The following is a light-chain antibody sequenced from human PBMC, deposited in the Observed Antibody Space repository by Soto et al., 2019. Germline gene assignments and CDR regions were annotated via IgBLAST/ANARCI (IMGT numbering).Light chain of an antibody. CDR3: QSHDSSLNRV. CDR1: SSNIGANYD. V-gene: IGLV1-40*01. Sequence: QSVLSQPPSVSGAPGQRITISCTGSSSNIGANYDVHWYRQVPGTAPKLLMSGDNNRPSGVADRFSGSKSGTSASLAITRLQAEDEADYYCQSHDSSLNRVFGTGTQLTVL. CDR2: GDN. J-gene: IGLJ1*01.